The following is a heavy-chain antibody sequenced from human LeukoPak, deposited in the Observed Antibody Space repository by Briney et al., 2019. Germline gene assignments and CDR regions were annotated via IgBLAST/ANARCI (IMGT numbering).Heavy chain of an antibody. Sequence: PGGSLRLSCAASGFTFSTSAMSWVRQAPGKGLEWVSVISTSRDNTYYADSVKGRFTVSRDISKNTLYLQMSSLRAEDTAIYYCAKRIQVWLYFDSWGQGTPVTVPS. CDR1: GFTFSTSA. V-gene: IGHV3-23*01. CDR3: AKRIQVWLYFDS. J-gene: IGHJ4*02. CDR2: ISTSRDNT. D-gene: IGHD5-18*01.